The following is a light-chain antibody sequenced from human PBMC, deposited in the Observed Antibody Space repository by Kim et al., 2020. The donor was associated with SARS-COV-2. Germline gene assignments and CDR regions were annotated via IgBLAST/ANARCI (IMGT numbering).Light chain of an antibody. V-gene: IGLV3-19*01. CDR2: GKN. J-gene: IGLJ2*01. Sequence: VASGHTVRITCQGDRLRSYYATWYQQKPGQAPILVIYGKNNRPSGIPDRFSGSSSGNTASLTITGIQAGDEADYYCNSRDSNDNVVFGGGTQLTVL. CDR1: RLRSYY. CDR3: NSRDSNDNVV.